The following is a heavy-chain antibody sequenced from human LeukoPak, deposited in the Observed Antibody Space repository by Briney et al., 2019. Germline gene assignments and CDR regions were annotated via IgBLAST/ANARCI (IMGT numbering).Heavy chain of an antibody. V-gene: IGHV4-38-2*01. Sequence: SETLSLTCAVSGYSISSGYYWGWIRHPSGKGLEWIGSIYHSGSTYYNPSLKSRVTISVDTSKNQFSLKLSSVTAANTAVYYCARRDSRSYYGLDYWGQGTLVTVSS. CDR3: ARRDSRSYYGLDY. CDR2: IYHSGST. J-gene: IGHJ4*02. CDR1: GYSISSGYY. D-gene: IGHD1-26*01.